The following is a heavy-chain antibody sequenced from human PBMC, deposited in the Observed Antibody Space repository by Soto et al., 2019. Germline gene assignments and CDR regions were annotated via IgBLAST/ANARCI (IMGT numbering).Heavy chain of an antibody. V-gene: IGHV1-2*04. CDR3: ARDRVTMVRGARYYYYGMDV. Sequence: ASLKVSCKASGYTFTGYYMHWVRQAPGQGLEWMGWINPNSGGTNYAQKFQGWVTMTRDTSISTAYMELSRLRSDDTAVYYCARDRVTMVRGARYYYYGMDVWGQGTTVTV. J-gene: IGHJ6*02. CDR2: INPNSGGT. CDR1: GYTFTGYY. D-gene: IGHD3-10*01.